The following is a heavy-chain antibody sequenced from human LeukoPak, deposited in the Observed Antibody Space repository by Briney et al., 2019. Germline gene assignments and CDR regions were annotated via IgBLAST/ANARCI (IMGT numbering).Heavy chain of an antibody. CDR3: ARRSSSSGYYYYMDV. Sequence: PSETLSLTCTVSGGSINSNNYFWGWFRQPPGKGLEWIGSISYSGSTYYNPSVQSRVTISEDTSRNQFFLKLTSLTAADTAVFYCARRSSSSGYYYYMDVWGKGTTVTVSS. J-gene: IGHJ6*03. V-gene: IGHV4-39*01. CDR1: GGSINSNNYF. CDR2: ISYSGST. D-gene: IGHD6-6*01.